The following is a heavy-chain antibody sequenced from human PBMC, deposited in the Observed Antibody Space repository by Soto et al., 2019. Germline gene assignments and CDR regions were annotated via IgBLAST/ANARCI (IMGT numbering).Heavy chain of an antibody. Sequence: PGESLKISCKGSGYTFTSYWIGWVRQLPGKGLEWMGIIYPGDSNTRYSPSSQGQVAISADKSISTAYLQWSSLKASDTAIYYCARQGYCSSTACYNVDYWGQGTSVTVSS. J-gene: IGHJ4*02. V-gene: IGHV5-51*01. CDR1: GYTFTSYW. CDR2: IYPGDSNT. D-gene: IGHD2-2*02. CDR3: ARQGYCSSTACYNVDY.